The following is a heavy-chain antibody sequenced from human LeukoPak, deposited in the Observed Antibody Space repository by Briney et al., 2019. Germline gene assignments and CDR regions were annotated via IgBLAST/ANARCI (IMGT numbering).Heavy chain of an antibody. CDR2: IKSKTDGGTT. CDR3: TTDLGWELLGY. V-gene: IGHV3-15*07. D-gene: IGHD1-26*01. Sequence: GGSLRLSCAASGFTFSSYGMHWVRQAPGKGLEWVGRIKSKTDGGTTDYAAPVKGRFTISRDDSKNTLYLQMNSLKTEDTAVYYCTTDLGWELLGYWGQGTLVTVSS. CDR1: GFTFSSYG. J-gene: IGHJ4*02.